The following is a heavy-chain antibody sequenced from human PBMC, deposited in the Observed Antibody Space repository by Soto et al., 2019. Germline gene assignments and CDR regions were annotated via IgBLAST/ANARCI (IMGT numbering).Heavy chain of an antibody. CDR1: GLTFNDYA. V-gene: IGHV3-23*01. CDR3: AKDSRLPGFGLLIHAFDI. J-gene: IGHJ3*02. Sequence: GGSLRLSCAVSGLTFNDYAMSWVRQAPGKGLEWVSTISGSLGSAYYAASVEGRFTISGDNSNNTLYLQMNSLRVEDTATYYCAKDSRLPGFGLLIHAFDIWGHGTMVTVSS. CDR2: ISGSLGSA. D-gene: IGHD3-3*01.